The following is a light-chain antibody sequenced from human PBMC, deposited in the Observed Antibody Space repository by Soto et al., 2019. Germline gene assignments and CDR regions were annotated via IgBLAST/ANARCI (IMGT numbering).Light chain of an antibody. CDR2: DAS. V-gene: IGKV3-11*01. CDR3: QQHISWPLT. Sequence: EIVLTQSPATLSLSAGERATLSCRASQSVTNSLAWYQQKPGQAPRLLVYDASNRATGIPTRFSGSGSGTDFTLTISNLEPEDFAVYYCQQHISWPLTFGGGTKVDTK. J-gene: IGKJ4*01. CDR1: QSVTNS.